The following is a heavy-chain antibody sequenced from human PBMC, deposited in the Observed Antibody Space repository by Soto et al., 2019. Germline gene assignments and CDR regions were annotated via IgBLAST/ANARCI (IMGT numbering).Heavy chain of an antibody. CDR1: GYSFNTYW. V-gene: IGHV5-51*01. CDR2: IYPGDSDT. Sequence: PGESLQISCKGSGYSFNTYWIGWVRQLPGKGLEWMGIIYPGDSDTRYSPSFQGQVTISIDQSISTAYLQWSSLKASDTAMYYCARMITMIVGPIDPWGQGTLVTVSA. D-gene: IGHD3-22*01. J-gene: IGHJ5*02. CDR3: ARMITMIVGPIDP.